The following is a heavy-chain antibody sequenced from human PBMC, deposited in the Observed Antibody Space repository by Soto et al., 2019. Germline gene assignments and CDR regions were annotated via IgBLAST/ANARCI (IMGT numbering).Heavy chain of an antibody. V-gene: IGHV4-34*01. CDR2: IDHSGST. CDR1: GESFSGYY. CDR3: SRGRPPRY. Sequence: PSETLSLTCVVYGESFSGYYWSWFRQPPGKRLEWIGDIDHSGSTHYNPSLKIRLTISEDTSKNHFSLSLSAVSVADAGTYFCSRGRPPRYWGQGTLVTVSS. J-gene: IGHJ4*02.